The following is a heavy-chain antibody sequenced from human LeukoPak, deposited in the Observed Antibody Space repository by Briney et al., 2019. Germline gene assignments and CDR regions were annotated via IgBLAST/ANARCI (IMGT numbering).Heavy chain of an antibody. CDR3: AKDRPNYYDSSGHYYRRDGDY. D-gene: IGHD3-22*01. V-gene: IGHV3-23*01. Sequence: GGSLRLSCAASGFTFSSYAMSWVRQAPGKGLEWVSSVSGNGGYTYYAGSVKGRFTISRDNSKNTLYLQMNSLRAEDTAIYYCAKDRPNYYDSSGHYYRRDGDYWGQGTLVTVSS. CDR1: GFTFSSYA. J-gene: IGHJ4*02. CDR2: VSGNGGYT.